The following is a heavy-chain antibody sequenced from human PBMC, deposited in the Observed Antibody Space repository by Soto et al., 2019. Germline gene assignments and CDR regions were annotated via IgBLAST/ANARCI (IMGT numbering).Heavy chain of an antibody. Sequence: PGGSLRLSCAASGFRFSDYSMNWVRQAPGRGLEWVSYISSSSFTIHYADSVEGRFAISRDNAKNSLYLQMNSLRAEDTAVYYCATLRVGATRSVLYYYYGMDVWGQGTTVTVSS. V-gene: IGHV3-48*01. J-gene: IGHJ6*02. CDR1: GFRFSDYS. CDR2: ISSSSFTI. CDR3: ATLRVGATRSVLYYYYGMDV. D-gene: IGHD1-26*01.